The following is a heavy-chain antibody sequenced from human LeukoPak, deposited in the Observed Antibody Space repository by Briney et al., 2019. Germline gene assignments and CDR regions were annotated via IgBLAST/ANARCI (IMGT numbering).Heavy chain of an antibody. D-gene: IGHD1-1*01. CDR2: INPNSGGT. CDR3: ARARDNPVSDAFDI. J-gene: IGHJ3*02. Sequence: GASVKVSCKASGYTFTGYYMHWVRQAPGQGLEWMGWINPNSGGTNYAQKFQGRVTMTRDTSISTAYMELSRLRSDDTAVYYCARARDNPVSDAFDIWGQGTMVTVSS. V-gene: IGHV1-2*02. CDR1: GYTFTGYY.